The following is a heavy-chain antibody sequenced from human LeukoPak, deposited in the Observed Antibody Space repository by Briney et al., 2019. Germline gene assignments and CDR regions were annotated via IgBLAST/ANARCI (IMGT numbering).Heavy chain of an antibody. CDR2: IYYSGST. CDR3: ARAAGIVGATFSSTTYYFDY. J-gene: IGHJ4*02. CDR1: GGSISSSSYY. D-gene: IGHD1-26*01. V-gene: IGHV4-39*07. Sequence: SETLSLTCTVSGGSISSSSYYWGWIRQPPGKGLEWIGSIYYSGSTYYNPSLKSRVTISVDTSKNQFSLKLSSVTAADTAVYYCARAAGIVGATFSSTTYYFDYWGQGTLVTVSS.